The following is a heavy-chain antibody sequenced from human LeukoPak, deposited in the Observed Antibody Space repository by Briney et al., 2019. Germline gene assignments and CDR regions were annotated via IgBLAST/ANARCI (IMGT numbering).Heavy chain of an antibody. CDR3: ARVKPGAQADRYAFDI. CDR1: GGSTSSSDYF. CDR2: INHSGHI. J-gene: IGHJ3*02. Sequence: SETLSLTCIVSGGSTSSSDYFWGWIRQTPGKGLEWIVSINHSGHINYNPSLKSRVTISVDTSKNQFSLKLSSVTAADTAVYYCARVKPGAQADRYAFDIWGQGTMVTVSS. V-gene: IGHV4-39*07. D-gene: IGHD1-14*01.